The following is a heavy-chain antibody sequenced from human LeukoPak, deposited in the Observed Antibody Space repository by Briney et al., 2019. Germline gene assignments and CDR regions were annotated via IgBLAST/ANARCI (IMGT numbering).Heavy chain of an antibody. CDR2: IYYSGST. Sequence: SETLSLTCTVSGGSISSYYWSWIRQPPGKGLEWIGYIYYSGSTNYNPSLKSRVTISVDTSKNQFSLKLSSLTAADTAVYYCARRPAAPYYFDYWGQGTLVTVSS. CDR1: GGSISSYY. D-gene: IGHD2-2*01. J-gene: IGHJ4*02. CDR3: ARRPAAPYYFDY. V-gene: IGHV4-59*01.